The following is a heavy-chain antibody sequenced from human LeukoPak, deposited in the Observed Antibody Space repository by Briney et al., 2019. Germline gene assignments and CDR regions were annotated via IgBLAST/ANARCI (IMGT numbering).Heavy chain of an antibody. D-gene: IGHD1-14*01. CDR1: GFTFSSYW. CDR3: ARVGTRHKTEDC. CDR2: TKEDGSAK. J-gene: IGHJ4*02. Sequence: GGSLRLSCAASGFTFSSYWMSWVRQAPGKGLEWVANTKEDGSAKYYVDSVKGRFTISRDNAKNSLYLQMKNLSAEDTAMYYCARVGTRHKTEDCWGQGTLVTVSS. V-gene: IGHV3-7*05.